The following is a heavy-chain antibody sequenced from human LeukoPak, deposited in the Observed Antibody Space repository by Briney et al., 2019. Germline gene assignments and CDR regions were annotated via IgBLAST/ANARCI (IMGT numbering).Heavy chain of an antibody. D-gene: IGHD5-18*01. Sequence: GESLKISCKGSGYSFTSYWIGWVRQMPGEGLEWMGIIYPGDSDTRYSPSFQGQVTISADKSISTAYLQWSSLKASDTALYYCARPATAMVPYYFDYWGQGTLVTVPS. CDR2: IYPGDSDT. V-gene: IGHV5-51*01. CDR3: ARPATAMVPYYFDY. J-gene: IGHJ4*02. CDR1: GYSFTSYW.